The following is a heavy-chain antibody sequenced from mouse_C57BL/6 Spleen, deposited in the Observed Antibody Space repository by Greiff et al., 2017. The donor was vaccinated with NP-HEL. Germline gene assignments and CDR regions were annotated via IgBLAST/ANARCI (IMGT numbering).Heavy chain of an antibody. J-gene: IGHJ3*01. Sequence: QVQLKQSGAELVRPGASVKLSCKASGYTFTDYYINWVKQRPGQGLEWIARIYPGSGNTYYNEKFKGKATLTAEKSSSTAYMQLSSLTSEDSAVYFCARPLYGSSYWFAYWGQGTLVTVSA. V-gene: IGHV1-76*01. CDR3: ARPLYGSSYWFAY. D-gene: IGHD1-1*01. CDR2: IYPGSGNT. CDR1: GYTFTDYY.